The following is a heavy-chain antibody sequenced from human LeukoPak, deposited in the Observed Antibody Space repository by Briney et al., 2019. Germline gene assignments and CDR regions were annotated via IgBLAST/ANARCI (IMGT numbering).Heavy chain of an antibody. CDR2: IIPIFGTA. D-gene: IGHD3-22*01. Sequence: ASVKVSCKASGGTFSSYAISWVRQAPGQGLEWMGGIIPIFGTANYAQKFQGRVTITADESTCTAYMELSSLRSEDTAVYYCARVRDSSGYDAFDIWGQGTMVTVSS. J-gene: IGHJ3*02. CDR3: ARVRDSSGYDAFDI. V-gene: IGHV1-69*13. CDR1: GGTFSSYA.